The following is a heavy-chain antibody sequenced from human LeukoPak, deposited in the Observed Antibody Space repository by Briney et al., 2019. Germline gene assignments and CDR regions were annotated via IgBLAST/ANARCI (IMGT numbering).Heavy chain of an antibody. CDR2: INPNSGGT. CDR1: GYTFTGCY. J-gene: IGHJ5*02. Sequence: ASVKVSCKASGYTFTGCYMHWVRQAPGQGLEWMGWINPNSGGTNYAQKFQGRVTMTRDTSISTAYMELSRLRSDDTAVYYCARWDYYDSSGYPTGGPYNWFDPWGHGTLVTVSS. CDR3: ARWDYYDSSGYPTGGPYNWFDP. D-gene: IGHD3-22*01. V-gene: IGHV1-2*02.